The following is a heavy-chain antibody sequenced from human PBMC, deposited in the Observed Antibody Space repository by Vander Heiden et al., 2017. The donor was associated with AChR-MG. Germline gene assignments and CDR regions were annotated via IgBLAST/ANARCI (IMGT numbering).Heavy chain of an antibody. CDR2: MKPDGSEA. CDR3: ARLESDGNRPFDY. J-gene: IGHJ4*02. Sequence: EVQLVESGGGLVQPGGSLSPSLAASRFTFRTSWMTWGRQAPGKGLEWVANMKPDGSEAYYLDSVRGRFTISRDNAKNSLSLLLNSLRAEDTAVYYCARLESDGNRPFDYWGQGTLVTVSS. V-gene: IGHV3-7*01. D-gene: IGHD3-3*01. CDR1: RFTFRTSW.